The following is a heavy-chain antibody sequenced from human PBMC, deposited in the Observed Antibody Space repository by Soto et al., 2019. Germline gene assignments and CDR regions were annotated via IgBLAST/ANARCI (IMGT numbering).Heavy chain of an antibody. J-gene: IGHJ5*02. CDR3: ALLTIAARSEARFDP. Sequence: PGGSLRLSCAASGFTFSSYAMSWVRQAPGKGLEWVSAISGSGGSTYYADSVKGRFTISRDNSKNTLYLQMNSLRAEDTAVYYCALLTIAARSEARFDPWGQGTLVTVSS. V-gene: IGHV3-23*01. CDR1: GFTFSSYA. D-gene: IGHD6-6*01. CDR2: ISGSGGST.